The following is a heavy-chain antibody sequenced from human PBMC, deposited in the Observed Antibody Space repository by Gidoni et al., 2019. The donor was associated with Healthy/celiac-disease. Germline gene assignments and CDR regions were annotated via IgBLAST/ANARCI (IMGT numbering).Heavy chain of an antibody. J-gene: IGHJ6*02. Sequence: EVQLVETGGGLIQPGGSLRLSCAASGFTVSSNYMSWVRQAPGKGLEWVPFIYSGGSTYYADSVKGRVTISRDKSKNTLYLQMNSLRAEDTAVYYCAREVVVVAATQDYYYYGMDVWGQGTTVTVSS. V-gene: IGHV3-53*02. CDR2: IYSGGST. CDR3: AREVVVVAATQDYYYYGMDV. CDR1: GFTVSSNY. D-gene: IGHD2-15*01.